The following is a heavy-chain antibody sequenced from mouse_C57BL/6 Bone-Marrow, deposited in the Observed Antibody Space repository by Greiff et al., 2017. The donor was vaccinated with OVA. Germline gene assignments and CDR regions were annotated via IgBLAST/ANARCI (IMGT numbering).Heavy chain of an antibody. CDR1: GYTFTSYW. CDR2: IYPGSGST. CDR3: ARGPYGNYREGAMDY. Sequence: VKLQQPGAELVKPGASVKMSCKASGYTFTSYWITWVKQRPGQGLEWIGDIYPGSGSTNYNEKFKSKATLTVDTSSSTAYMQLSSLTSEDSAVYYCARGPYGNYREGAMDYWGQGTSVTVSS. D-gene: IGHD2-10*02. J-gene: IGHJ4*01. V-gene: IGHV1-55*01.